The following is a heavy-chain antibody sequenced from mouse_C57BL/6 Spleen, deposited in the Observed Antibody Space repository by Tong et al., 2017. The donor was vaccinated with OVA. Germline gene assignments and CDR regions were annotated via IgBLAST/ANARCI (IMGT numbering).Heavy chain of an antibody. CDR2: IYPGGGYT. D-gene: IGHD2-10*02. J-gene: IGHJ2*01. CDR3: ARIGMVTILFDY. CDR1: GYTFSSYW. Sequence: VQLQESGAELMKPGASVKISCKATGYTFSSYWIGWVKQRPGHGLEWIGDIYPGGGYTNYNEKFKGKATLTADTSSSTAYMQLSSLTSEDSAIYYCARIGMVTILFDYWGQGTTLTVSS. V-gene: IGHV1-63*02.